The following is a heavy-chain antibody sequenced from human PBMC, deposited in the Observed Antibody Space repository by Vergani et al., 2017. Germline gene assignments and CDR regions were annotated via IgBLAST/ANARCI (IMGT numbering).Heavy chain of an antibody. CDR2: IYTSGST. CDR1: GGSISSYY. D-gene: IGHD3-22*01. Sequence: QVQLQESGPGLVKPSETLSLTCTVSGGSISSYYWSWIRQPAGKGLEWIGRIYTSGSTNYNPSLKSRVTMSVYKSKNQFSLKLSSVTAADTAVYYCASSYYYEGSGDYYDYWGQGTLVTVSS. J-gene: IGHJ4*02. V-gene: IGHV4-4*07. CDR3: ASSYYYEGSGDYYDY.